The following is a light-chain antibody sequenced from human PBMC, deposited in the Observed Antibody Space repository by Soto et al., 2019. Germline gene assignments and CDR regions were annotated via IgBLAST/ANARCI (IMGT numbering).Light chain of an antibody. CDR1: QGISTY. Sequence: DIQMTQSPSSLSASVGDRVTITCRASQGISTYLNWYQQKPGKAPQILIYDASTLKNGVPSRFSASGSGTEFTLIISSLQPDDFATYYCQQYTSYSWTFGQGTKVDIK. J-gene: IGKJ1*01. CDR3: QQYTSYSWT. V-gene: IGKV1-5*01. CDR2: DAS.